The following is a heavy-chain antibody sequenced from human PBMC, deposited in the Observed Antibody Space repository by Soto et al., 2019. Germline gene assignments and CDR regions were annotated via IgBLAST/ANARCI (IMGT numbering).Heavy chain of an antibody. CDR3: AKGSPSDY. CDR1: GFTFSSYG. V-gene: IGHV3-30*18. Sequence: QVQLVESGGGVVQPGRSLRLSCAASGFTFSSYGMHWVRQAPGKGLEWVAVISYDGSNKYYADSVKGRFTISRDNSKNTLYLQMNSLRAEDTAVYYCAKGSPSDYWGQGTLVNVSS. J-gene: IGHJ4*01. CDR2: ISYDGSNK.